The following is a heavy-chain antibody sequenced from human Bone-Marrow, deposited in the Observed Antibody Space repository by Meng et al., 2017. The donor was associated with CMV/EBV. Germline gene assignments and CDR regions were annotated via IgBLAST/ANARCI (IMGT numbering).Heavy chain of an antibody. CDR1: GYTFTGYY. J-gene: IGHJ6*02. CDR2: INPNSGGT. D-gene: IGHD3-3*01. CDR3: ATFLFGVVKSTLYYYYGMDV. V-gene: IGHV1-2*02. Sequence: ASVKVSCKASGYTFTGYYMHWVRQAPGQGLEWMGWINPNSGGTNYAQKFQGRVTMTRDTSISTAYMELSSLRSEDTAVYYCATFLFGVVKSTLYYYYGMDVWGQGTTVTVSS.